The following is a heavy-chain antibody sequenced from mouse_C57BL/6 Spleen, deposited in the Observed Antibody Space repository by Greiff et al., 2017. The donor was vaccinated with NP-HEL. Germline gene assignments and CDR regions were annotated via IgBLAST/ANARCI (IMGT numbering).Heavy chain of an antibody. CDR2: IDPSDSYT. D-gene: IGHD1-1*01. Sequence: QVQLQQPGAELVMPGASVKLSCKASGYTFTSYWMHWVKQRPGQGLEWIGEIDPSDSYTNYNQKFQGKSTLTVDKSSSTAYMQLSSLTSEDSAVYYCARTDGSSYVKAMDYWGQGTSVTVSS. CDR3: ARTDGSSYVKAMDY. CDR1: GYTFTSYW. V-gene: IGHV1-69*01. J-gene: IGHJ4*01.